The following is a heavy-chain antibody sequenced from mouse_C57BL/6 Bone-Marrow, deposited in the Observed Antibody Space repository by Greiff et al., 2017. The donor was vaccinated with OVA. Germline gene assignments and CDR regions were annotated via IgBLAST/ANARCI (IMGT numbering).Heavy chain of an antibody. CDR2: IYPGDGDT. J-gene: IGHJ3*01. CDR3: ARSGNLLLRPFAY. Sequence: QVQLQQSGPELVKPGASVKISCKASGYAFSSSWMNWVKQRPGKGLEWIGRIYPGDGDTNYNGKFKGKATLTADKSSSTAYMQLSSLTSEDSAVYLCARSGNLLLRPFAYWGQGTLVTVSA. V-gene: IGHV1-82*01. D-gene: IGHD1-1*01. CDR1: GYAFSSSW.